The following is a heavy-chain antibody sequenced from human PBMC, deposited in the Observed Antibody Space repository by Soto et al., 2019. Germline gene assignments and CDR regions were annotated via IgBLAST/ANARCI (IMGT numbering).Heavy chain of an antibody. Sequence: QVQLVQSGAEVRKPGSSVKVSCTASGDTFNFYTISWVRQAPGQGLEWMGRVIPMLRMSNYAQKFQGRVTISAEKFTSTAYMALSSLRSDDTAVYYCATNYGSGSTHFDYWGQGTLVTVSS. V-gene: IGHV1-69*02. CDR3: ATNYGSGSTHFDY. J-gene: IGHJ4*02. CDR2: VIPMLRMS. D-gene: IGHD3-10*01. CDR1: GDTFNFYT.